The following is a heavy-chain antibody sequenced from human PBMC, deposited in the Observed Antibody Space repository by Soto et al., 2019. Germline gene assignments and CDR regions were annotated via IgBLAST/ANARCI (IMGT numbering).Heavy chain of an antibody. J-gene: IGHJ4*02. CDR1: GFSLSTPGLG. CDR2: IFWDDDK. D-gene: IGHD4-17*01. Sequence: QITLKESGPTLVKPTQTLTLTCTFSGFSLSTPGLGVGWIRQSPGKALECLALIFWDDDKRYSSSLKNRLTITKDTSKNQVVLTMTNMGPVDTATYYCAHRPYYGDYGGTFDQLGQGTLVTVSS. V-gene: IGHV2-5*02. CDR3: AHRPYYGDYGGTFDQ.